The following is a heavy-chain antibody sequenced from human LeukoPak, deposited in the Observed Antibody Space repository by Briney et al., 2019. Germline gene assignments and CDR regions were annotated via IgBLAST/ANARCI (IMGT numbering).Heavy chain of an antibody. J-gene: IGHJ4*02. V-gene: IGHV3-11*01. CDR1: GFTFSDYY. Sequence: GGSLRLSCAASGFTFSDYYMSWIRQAPGKGLEWLSYISSRGSTLYYADSVKGRFTISRDNARNSLYLEVSSLRAEDMAVYYCAKSVESAVTTNPYFDYWGQGTLVTVSS. CDR3: AKSVESAVTTNPYFDY. D-gene: IGHD4-17*01. CDR2: ISSRGSTL.